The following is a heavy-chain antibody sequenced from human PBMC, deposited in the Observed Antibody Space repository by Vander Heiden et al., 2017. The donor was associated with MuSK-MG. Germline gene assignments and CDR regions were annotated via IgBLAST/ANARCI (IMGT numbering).Heavy chain of an antibody. D-gene: IGHD6-13*01. CDR1: GGSFSGSY. Sequence: QVQLQQWGAGLLKPSETLSLTCAVYGGSFSGSYWSWIRQPPGKGLEWIGEINHSGSTNYNPSLKSRVTISVDTSKNQFSLKLSSVTAADTAVYYCARERGTNWYVGGWFDPWGQGILVTVSS. CDR2: INHSGST. CDR3: ARERGTNWYVGGWFDP. V-gene: IGHV4-34*01. J-gene: IGHJ5*02.